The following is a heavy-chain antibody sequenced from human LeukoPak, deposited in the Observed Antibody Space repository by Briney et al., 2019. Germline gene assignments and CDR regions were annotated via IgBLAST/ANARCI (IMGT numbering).Heavy chain of an antibody. J-gene: IGHJ4*02. V-gene: IGHV3-49*04. CDR3: TRGYYDFWSGYLGY. Sequence: PGGSLRLSCTTSGFIFGDYRMSWVRQVPGKGLEWVGFIRGQAYGGTTEYAASVKGRFAISRDDSKSIAYLQMNSLKTEDTAVYYCTRGYYDFWSGYLGYWGQGTLVTVSS. CDR2: IRGQAYGGTT. CDR1: GFIFGDYR. D-gene: IGHD3-3*01.